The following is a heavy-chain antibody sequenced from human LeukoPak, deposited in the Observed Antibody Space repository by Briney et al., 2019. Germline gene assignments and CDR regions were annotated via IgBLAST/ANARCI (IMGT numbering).Heavy chain of an antibody. D-gene: IGHD3-22*01. CDR2: ISGSGSRT. Sequence: GGSLRLSCAASGLTFSSYAMSWVRQAPGKGLEWVSTISGSGSRTYYADSVKGRFTISRDNSKNTLYLQMNSLRAEDTAVYYCAKTYYYDSSGYYYGPPIDHWGQGTLVTVSS. J-gene: IGHJ4*02. CDR1: GLTFSSYA. V-gene: IGHV3-23*01. CDR3: AKTYYYDSSGYYYGPPIDH.